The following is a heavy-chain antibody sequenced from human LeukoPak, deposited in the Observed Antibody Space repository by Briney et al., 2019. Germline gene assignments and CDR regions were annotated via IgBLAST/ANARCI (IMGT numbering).Heavy chain of an antibody. V-gene: IGHV1-18*01. Sequence: RASVKVSCKASGYTFTSYGISWVRQAPGQGLEWMGWISAYNGNTNYAQKLQGRVTMTTDTSTSTAYMELRSPRSDDTAVYYCARVVVVAATPDYGMDVWGQGTTVTVSS. CDR2: ISAYNGNT. J-gene: IGHJ6*02. CDR1: GYTFTSYG. D-gene: IGHD2-15*01. CDR3: ARVVVVAATPDYGMDV.